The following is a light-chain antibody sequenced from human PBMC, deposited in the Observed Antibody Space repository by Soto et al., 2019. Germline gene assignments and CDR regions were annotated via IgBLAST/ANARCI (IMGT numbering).Light chain of an antibody. CDR2: DAS. J-gene: IGKJ1*01. V-gene: IGKV3D-20*01. Sequence: ESVWTHSSVTLSWSPAERATLYCGASQSVSSNYLAWYQQKPGLAPRLLIYDASYRANGIPDRFSGSGSGTDFTLTISRLEPEDFAVYYCQQYGSSSWTFGQGTKVDI. CDR3: QQYGSSSWT. CDR1: QSVSSNY.